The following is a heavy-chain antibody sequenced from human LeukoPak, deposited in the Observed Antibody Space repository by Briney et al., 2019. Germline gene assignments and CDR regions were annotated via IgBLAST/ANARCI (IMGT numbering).Heavy chain of an antibody. J-gene: IGHJ4*02. Sequence: PGGSLRLSCAASGFTFSSYGMHWVRQAPGKGLEWVAVIWYDGSNKYYADSVKGRFTISRDNSKNTLYLQMNSLRAEDTAVYYCARDDGRDGFFDYWGQGTLVTVSS. D-gene: IGHD5-24*01. CDR2: IWYDGSNK. CDR1: GFTFSSYG. V-gene: IGHV3-33*01. CDR3: ARDDGRDGFFDY.